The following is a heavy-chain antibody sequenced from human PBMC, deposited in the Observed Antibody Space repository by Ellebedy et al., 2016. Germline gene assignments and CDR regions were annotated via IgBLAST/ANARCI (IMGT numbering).Heavy chain of an antibody. CDR2: TDSDGSST. J-gene: IGHJ4*02. Sequence: GGSLRLSCAASTFTLSSYWMHWVRQAPGKGLVWVSRTDSDGSSTNYADSVKGRFTISRDNAKNSLYLQMNSLRAEDTAVYYCSRHTDYALDYWGQGALVTVSS. V-gene: IGHV3-74*01. CDR1: TFTLSSYW. D-gene: IGHD4-17*01. CDR3: SRHTDYALDY.